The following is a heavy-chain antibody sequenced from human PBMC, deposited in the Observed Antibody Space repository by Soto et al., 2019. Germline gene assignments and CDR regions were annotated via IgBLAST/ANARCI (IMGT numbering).Heavy chain of an antibody. Sequence: KLSCRDSGGTFSSNGISWVRRAPGQGLEWMGGIIPIFGTANYAQKFQGRVTITADKSTSTAYMELSSLRSEDTAVYYCARGIPGTSDAFASRGQGTMVTVSS. CDR3: ARGIPGTSDAFAS. CDR2: IIPIFGTA. D-gene: IGHD1-20*01. CDR1: GGTFSSNG. J-gene: IGHJ3*02. V-gene: IGHV1-69*06.